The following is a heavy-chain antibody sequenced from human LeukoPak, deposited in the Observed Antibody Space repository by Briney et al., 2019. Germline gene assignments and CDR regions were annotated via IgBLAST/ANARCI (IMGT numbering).Heavy chain of an antibody. CDR3: ARDFDYVWGSYRYPSDY. CDR1: GYTFTSYY. CDR2: INPSGGST. Sequence: ASVKVSCKASGYTFTSYYMHWVRQAPGQGLEWMGTINPSGGSTSYAQKFQGRVTMTRDTSTSTVYMELSSLRSEDTAVYYCARDFDYVWGSYRYPSDYWGQGTLVTVSS. D-gene: IGHD3-16*02. J-gene: IGHJ4*02. V-gene: IGHV1-46*01.